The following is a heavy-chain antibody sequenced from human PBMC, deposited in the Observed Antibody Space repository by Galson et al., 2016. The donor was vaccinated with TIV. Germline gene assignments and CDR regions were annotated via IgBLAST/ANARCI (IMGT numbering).Heavy chain of an antibody. V-gene: IGHV3-23*01. CDR1: GFTFSAYA. Sequence: SLRLSCAASGFTFSAYAMTWVRQGPGQGLEWVASISPTGSITYYAASVKGRFTISRDNSKNTLSLEMNSLRADDTAMYFCAKDRFYCSFSSCHGPFDDWGQGALVTVSS. CDR3: AKDRFYCSFSSCHGPFDD. D-gene: IGHD2-15*01. CDR2: ISPTGSIT. J-gene: IGHJ4*02.